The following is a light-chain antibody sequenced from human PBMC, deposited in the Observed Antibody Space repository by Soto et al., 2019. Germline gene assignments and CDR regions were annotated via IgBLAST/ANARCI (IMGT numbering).Light chain of an antibody. CDR1: QSISSW. CDR2: KAS. J-gene: IGKJ1*01. Sequence: IQLTQSPSNLSSSVGGRVTITCRASQSISSWLAWYQQKPGKAPKLLIYKASSLESGVPSRFSGSGSGTEFTLTISSLQPDDFAPYYCQEYNSYRWTFGQGTKVDI. CDR3: QEYNSYRWT. V-gene: IGKV1-5*03.